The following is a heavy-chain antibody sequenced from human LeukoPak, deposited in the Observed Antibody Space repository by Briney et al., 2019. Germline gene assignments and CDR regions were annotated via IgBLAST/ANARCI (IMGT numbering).Heavy chain of an antibody. CDR1: GGTFSSYA. V-gene: IGHV1-69*13. Sequence: ASVKVSCKASGGTFSSYAISWVRQAPGQGLEWMGGIIPIFGTANYAQKFQGRVTITADESTSTAYMELSSLRSEDTAVYYCAIASDSSGCLDYWGQGTLVTVSS. D-gene: IGHD6-19*01. CDR3: AIASDSSGCLDY. CDR2: IIPIFGTA. J-gene: IGHJ4*02.